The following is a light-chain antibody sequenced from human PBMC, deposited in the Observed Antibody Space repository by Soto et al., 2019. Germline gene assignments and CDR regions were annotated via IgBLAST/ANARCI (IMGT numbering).Light chain of an antibody. CDR1: QGISTD. CDR3: QQLESYPST. J-gene: IGKJ4*01. Sequence: DVQMTQSPSSLSASVGDRVTITCRASQGISTDLNWYQQKPGKAPKLLIYTTSSLQSGVPSRFSGSGSGTDFTLTIRSLQPEDFATYYCQQLESYPSTFGGGTKVDI. V-gene: IGKV1-39*01. CDR2: TTS.